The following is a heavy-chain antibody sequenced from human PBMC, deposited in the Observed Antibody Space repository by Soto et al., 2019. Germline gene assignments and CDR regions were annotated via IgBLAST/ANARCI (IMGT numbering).Heavy chain of an antibody. Sequence: QVQLVQSGAEVKKPGASVKVSCKASGYTFTSYGISWVRQAPGQGLEWMGWISAYNGNTNYAQKLQGRVTMTTDTSTSTAYMERRSLRSDDTAVYYCARDGETITIFGVVTPYYYYMDVWGKGTTVTVSS. D-gene: IGHD3-3*01. V-gene: IGHV1-18*01. J-gene: IGHJ6*03. CDR3: ARDGETITIFGVVTPYYYYMDV. CDR1: GYTFTSYG. CDR2: ISAYNGNT.